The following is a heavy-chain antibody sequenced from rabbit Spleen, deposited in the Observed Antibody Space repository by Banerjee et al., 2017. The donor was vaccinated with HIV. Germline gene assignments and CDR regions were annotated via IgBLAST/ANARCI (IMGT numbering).Heavy chain of an antibody. J-gene: IGHJ4*01. V-gene: IGHV1S40*01. CDR2: ISSSTGNI. D-gene: IGHD6-1*01. CDR3: ASDIYGHGGFSL. CDR1: GIDFSGVYW. Sequence: QSLEESGGDLVKTGASLTLTCKASGIDFSGVYWICWVRQAPGKGLEWTACISSSTGNINYATWAKGRFTIARTSSTTVTLQMTSLTAADTATYFCASDIYGHGGFSLWGPGTLVTVS.